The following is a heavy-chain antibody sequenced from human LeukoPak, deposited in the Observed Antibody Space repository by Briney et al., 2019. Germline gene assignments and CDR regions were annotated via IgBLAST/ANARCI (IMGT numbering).Heavy chain of an antibody. D-gene: IGHD3-16*01. CDR1: GGSFSGYY. J-gene: IGHJ5*02. CDR3: ASRRDGPKLGP. CDR2: INHSGSI. Sequence: PSETLSLTCAVYGGSFSGYYWSWIRQPPGKGLEWIGEINHSGSINYNPSLKSRVTISVDTSKNQFSLKLSSVTAADTAVYYCASRRDGPKLGPWGQGTLVTVSS. V-gene: IGHV4-34*01.